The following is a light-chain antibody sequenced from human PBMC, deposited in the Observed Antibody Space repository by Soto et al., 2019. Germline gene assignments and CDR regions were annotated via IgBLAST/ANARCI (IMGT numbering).Light chain of an antibody. V-gene: IGKV3-15*01. CDR2: GVS. CDR1: QGIRNH. Sequence: IVMTQSRSTLSVSPGERGTLSCRASQGIRNHLAWYQHKPGQAPRLLIYGVSTRATGTPARFSGSGSGTEFTLTISSVQSEDFAVYYCQQYNNWLQTFGQGSKVDI. CDR3: QQYNNWLQT. J-gene: IGKJ1*01.